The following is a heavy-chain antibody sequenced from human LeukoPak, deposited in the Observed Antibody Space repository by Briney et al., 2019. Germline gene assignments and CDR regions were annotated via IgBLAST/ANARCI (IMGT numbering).Heavy chain of an antibody. D-gene: IGHD6-19*01. CDR1: GGSFSGYY. CDR3: ARINAASSGWPGEHYYIMDV. V-gene: IGHV4-34*01. Sequence: PSETLSLTCAVYGGSFSGYYWSWIRQPPGKGLEWVGEINHRGVTNYSPPLKSRVTISMDTSKNQFSLKLNSVTAADTAAYYCARINAASSGWPGEHYYIMDVWGQGTPVTVS. J-gene: IGHJ6*02. CDR2: INHRGVT.